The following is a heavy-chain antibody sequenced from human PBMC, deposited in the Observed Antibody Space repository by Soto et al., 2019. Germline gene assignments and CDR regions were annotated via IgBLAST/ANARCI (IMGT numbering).Heavy chain of an antibody. CDR1: GGSFSGYY. D-gene: IGHD6-6*01. J-gene: IGHJ4*02. CDR3: ARGLGPVYRIAARAYYFDY. V-gene: IGHV4-34*01. CDR2: INHSGST. Sequence: ETLSLTCAVYGGSFSGYYWNWIRQPPGKGLEWIGEINHSGSTNYNPSLKSRVTISVDTSKNQFSLKLSSVTAADTAVYYCARGLGPVYRIAARAYYFDYWGQGTLVTVSS.